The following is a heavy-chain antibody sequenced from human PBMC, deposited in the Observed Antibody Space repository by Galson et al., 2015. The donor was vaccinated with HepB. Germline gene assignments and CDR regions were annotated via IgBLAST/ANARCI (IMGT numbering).Heavy chain of an antibody. V-gene: IGHV3-20*01. Sequence: SLRLSCAASGFTFDDYGMSWVRQAPGKGLEWVSGINWNGGSTGYADSVKGRFTISRDNAKNSLYLQMNSLRAEDTALYHCAREISGVYGAPNYYYMDVWGKGTTVTVSS. CDR1: GFTFDDYG. CDR3: AREISGVYGAPNYYYMDV. CDR2: INWNGGST. D-gene: IGHD5/OR15-5a*01. J-gene: IGHJ6*03.